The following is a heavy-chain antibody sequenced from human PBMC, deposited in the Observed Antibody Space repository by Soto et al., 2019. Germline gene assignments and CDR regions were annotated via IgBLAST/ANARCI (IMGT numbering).Heavy chain of an antibody. CDR1: GFTFTSSA. J-gene: IGHJ5*02. V-gene: IGHV1-58*02. CDR3: AVTLDGYCSGGSCYNWFDP. CDR2: IVVGSGNT. D-gene: IGHD2-15*01. Sequence: ASVKVSCKASGFTFTSSAMQWVRQACGQRLEWIGWIVVGSGNTNYAQKFQERVTITRDMSTSTAYMELSSLRSEDTAVYYCAVTLDGYCSGGSCYNWFDPWGQGTLVTVSS.